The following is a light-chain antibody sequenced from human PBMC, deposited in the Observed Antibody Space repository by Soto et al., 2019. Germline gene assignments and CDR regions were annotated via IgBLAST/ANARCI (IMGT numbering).Light chain of an antibody. CDR1: QSVGSN. CDR2: GVS. Sequence: EIVLTQSPGTLSLSPGERVTLSCRASQSVGSNLAWYQHKPGQAPRLLIYGVSTRATGIPARFSGSASGTEFTLTISSLQSEDFAVYSCQQYNDWPITFGPGTRLEIK. V-gene: IGKV3-15*01. CDR3: QQYNDWPIT. J-gene: IGKJ5*01.